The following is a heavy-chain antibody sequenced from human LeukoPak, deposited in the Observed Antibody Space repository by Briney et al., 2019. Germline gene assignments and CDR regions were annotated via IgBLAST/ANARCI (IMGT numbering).Heavy chain of an antibody. CDR1: GFTFSDYY. J-gene: IGHJ4*02. CDR3: ARRGRDGYNYFDY. V-gene: IGHV3-11*01. CDR2: ISSSGSTI. Sequence: GGSLRLSCAASGFTFSDYYMSWIRQAPGKGLEWVSCISSSGSTIYYADSVKGRFTISRDNAKNSLYLQMNSLRAEDTAVYYCARRGRDGYNYFDYWGQGTLVTVSS. D-gene: IGHD5-24*01.